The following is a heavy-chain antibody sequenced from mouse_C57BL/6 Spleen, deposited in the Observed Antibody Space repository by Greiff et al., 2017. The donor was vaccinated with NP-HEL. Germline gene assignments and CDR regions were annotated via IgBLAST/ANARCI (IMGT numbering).Heavy chain of an antibody. CDR1: GFNIKDDY. Sequence: EVQLQQSGAALFRPGASVKLSCTASGFNIKDDYMHWVQQRPEQGLAWLGWLAPENGDTEYASKCQGKATITADTASNTAYLQLSSLTSEDTAVYYCTLDSSGLFDYGGQGTTLTVSS. V-gene: IGHV14-4*01. CDR2: LAPENGDT. J-gene: IGHJ2*01. D-gene: IGHD3-2*02. CDR3: TLDSSGLFDY.